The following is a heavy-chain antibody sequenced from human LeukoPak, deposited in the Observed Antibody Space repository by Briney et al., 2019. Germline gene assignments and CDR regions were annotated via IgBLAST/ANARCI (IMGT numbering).Heavy chain of an antibody. CDR2: LNPNSGNT. CDR1: GYTFTSYD. J-gene: IGHJ4*02. V-gene: IGHV1-8*01. Sequence: ASVKVSCKASGYTFTSYDNNWVRQATGQGLEWMGWLNPNSGNTGYAQKFQGRVTMTRNTSISTAYMELSSLRSEDTAVYYCARGQYGSGSYFPDYWGQGTLVTVSS. CDR3: ARGQYGSGSYFPDY. D-gene: IGHD3-10*01.